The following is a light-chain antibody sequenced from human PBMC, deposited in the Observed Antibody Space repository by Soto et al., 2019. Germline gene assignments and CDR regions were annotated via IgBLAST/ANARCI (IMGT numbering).Light chain of an antibody. CDR2: DAS. CDR1: QSVSSY. CDR3: QQRSNWWT. Sequence: EMVTTQSPATLSVSPGERATLSCRASQSVSSYLAWYQQKPGQAPRLLIYDASNRATGIPARFSGSGSGTDFTLTISSLEPEDFAVYYCQQRSNWWTFGQGTKVDIK. V-gene: IGKV3-11*01. J-gene: IGKJ1*01.